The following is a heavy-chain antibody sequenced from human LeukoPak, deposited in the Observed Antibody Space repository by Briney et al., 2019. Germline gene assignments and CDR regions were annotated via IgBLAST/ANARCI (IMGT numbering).Heavy chain of an antibody. Sequence: SETLSLTCTVSGGSISSGSYYWSWIRQPAGKGLEWIGRIYTSGSTNYNPSLKSRVTISVDTSKNQFSLKLSSATAADTAVYYCARDGHCGGDCYYFDYWGQGTLVTVSS. CDR1: GGSISSGSYY. D-gene: IGHD2-21*02. CDR3: ARDGHCGGDCYYFDY. V-gene: IGHV4-61*02. CDR2: IYTSGST. J-gene: IGHJ4*02.